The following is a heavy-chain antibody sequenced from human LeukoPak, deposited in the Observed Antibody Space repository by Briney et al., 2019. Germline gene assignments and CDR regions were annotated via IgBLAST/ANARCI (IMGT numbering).Heavy chain of an antibody. CDR1: GGSISSYY. CDR3: ARRSAAAAGIDY. V-gene: IGHV4-59*12. D-gene: IGHD6-13*01. J-gene: IGHJ4*02. CDR2: IYYSGST. Sequence: SETLSLTCTVSGGSISSYYWSWIRQPPGKGLEWIGYIYYSGSTNYNPSLKSRVTISVDTSKNQFSLKLSSVTAADTAVYYCARRSAAAAGIDYWGQGTLVTVSS.